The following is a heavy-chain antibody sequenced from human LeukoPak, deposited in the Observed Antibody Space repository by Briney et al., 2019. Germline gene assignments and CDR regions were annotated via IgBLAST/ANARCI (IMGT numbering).Heavy chain of an antibody. J-gene: IGHJ4*02. CDR1: GFTFDDYA. CDR2: ISWNSGSI. V-gene: IGHV3-9*01. D-gene: IGHD1-14*01. CDR3: AKDIATGNRLYYFDY. Sequence: PGRSLRLSCAASGFTFDDYAMHWVRQAPGKGLEWVSGISWNSGSIGYADSVKGRFTISRDNAKYSLYLQMNSLRAEDTALYYCAKDIATGNRLYYFDYWGQGTLVTVSS.